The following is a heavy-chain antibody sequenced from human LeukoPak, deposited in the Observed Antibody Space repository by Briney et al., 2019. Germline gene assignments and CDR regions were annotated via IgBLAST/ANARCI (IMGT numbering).Heavy chain of an antibody. CDR3: ARDRVGSGWPRPYFFEN. V-gene: IGHV1-2*02. D-gene: IGHD6-19*01. J-gene: IGHJ4*02. Sequence: SVKVSCKPSRYTFTRYFLHWVRQAPGQRLEWLGGINPKSGATISAQKFQGRVTMTKDTSINTAYMELSRLTSDDKAVYYGARDRVGSGWPRPYFFENWGQGTLVTVSS. CDR2: INPKSGAT. CDR1: RYTFTRYF.